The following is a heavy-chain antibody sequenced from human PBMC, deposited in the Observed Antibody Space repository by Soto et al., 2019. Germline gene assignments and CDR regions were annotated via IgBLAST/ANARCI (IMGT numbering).Heavy chain of an antibody. V-gene: IGHV4-34*01. CDR2: INHSGST. Sequence: QVQLQQWGAGLLKPSETLSLTCAVYGGSFSGYYWSWIRQPPGKGLEWIGEINHSGSTNYKPSLKSRVTISVDTFKNQFSLKLSSVTAADTAVDYCARGSWGYSSSLKWFDPWGQGTMVTVSS. CDR3: ARGSWGYSSSLKWFDP. CDR1: GGSFSGYY. D-gene: IGHD6-13*01. J-gene: IGHJ5*02.